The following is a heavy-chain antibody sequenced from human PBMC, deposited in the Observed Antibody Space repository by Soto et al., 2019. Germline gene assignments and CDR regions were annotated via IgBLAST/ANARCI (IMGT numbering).Heavy chain of an antibody. CDR1: GYTFTSYA. CDR3: ARDIKLWLGSWFDP. Sequence: ASVKVSCKASGYTFTSYAMHWVRQAPGQRLEWMGWINAGNGNTKYSQKFQGRVTITRDTSASTAYMELSSLRSEDTAVYYCARDIKLWLGSWFDPWGQGTLVTVSS. V-gene: IGHV1-3*01. CDR2: INAGNGNT. D-gene: IGHD3-10*01. J-gene: IGHJ5*02.